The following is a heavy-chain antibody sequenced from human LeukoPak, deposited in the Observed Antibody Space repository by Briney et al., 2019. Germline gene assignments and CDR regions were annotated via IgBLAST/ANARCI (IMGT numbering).Heavy chain of an antibody. J-gene: IGHJ4*02. V-gene: IGHV3-23*01. D-gene: IGHD5/OR15-5a*01. Sequence: PGGSLRLSCAASGFTFSSYAMSWVRQAPGKGLEWVSAISGPAGSWDYADSVKGRFPISRDNSKNPLFLQMNSLRAEDTAIYYCAKKVGLVSAPLYYFDVWGQGTLVTVSS. CDR2: ISGPAGSW. CDR3: AKKVGLVSAPLYYFDV. CDR1: GFTFSSYA.